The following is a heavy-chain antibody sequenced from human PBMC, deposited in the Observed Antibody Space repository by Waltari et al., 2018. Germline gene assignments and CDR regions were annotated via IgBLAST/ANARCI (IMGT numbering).Heavy chain of an antibody. CDR3: ARDLVITTVVTRRWSSFDY. CDR1: GGTFSSYA. Sequence: QVQLVQSGAEVKKPGSSVKVSCKASGGTFSSYAISWVRQAPGQGLEWMGRIIPILGIAKYAQKVQGRVTITADKSTSTAYMELSSLRSEDTAVYYCARDLVITTVVTRRWSSFDYWGQGTLVTVSS. J-gene: IGHJ4*02. CDR2: IIPILGIA. D-gene: IGHD4-17*01. V-gene: IGHV1-69*09.